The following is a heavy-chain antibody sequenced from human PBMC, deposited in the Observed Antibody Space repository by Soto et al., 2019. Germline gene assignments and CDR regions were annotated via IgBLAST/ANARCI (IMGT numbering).Heavy chain of an antibody. CDR2: IYYSGST. CDR1: GGSISSGGYY. J-gene: IGHJ4*02. V-gene: IGHV4-31*03. D-gene: IGHD3-10*01. CDR3: AREGNYGSGSPIDY. Sequence: SETLSLTCTVPGGSISSGGYYWSWIRQHPGKGLEWIGYIYYSGSTYYNPSLKSRVTISVDTSKNQFSLKLSSVTAADTAVYYCAREGNYGSGSPIDYWGQGTLVTVSS.